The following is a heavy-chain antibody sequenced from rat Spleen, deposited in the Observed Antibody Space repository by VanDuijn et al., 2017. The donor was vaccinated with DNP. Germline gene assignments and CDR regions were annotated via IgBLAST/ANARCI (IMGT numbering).Heavy chain of an antibody. CDR1: GFTFSNYD. CDR2: ISPSGGST. D-gene: IGHD1-9*01. CDR3: ASGTTGITTYWYFDF. J-gene: IGHJ1*01. Sequence: EVQLVESGGGLVQPGRSLKLSCAASGFTFSNYDMAWVRQAPTKGLEWVASISPSGGSTYYRDSVKGRFTVSRDNAKSNLYLQMDSLRSEDTATYYCASGTTGITTYWYFDFWGPGTMVTVSS. V-gene: IGHV5-25*01.